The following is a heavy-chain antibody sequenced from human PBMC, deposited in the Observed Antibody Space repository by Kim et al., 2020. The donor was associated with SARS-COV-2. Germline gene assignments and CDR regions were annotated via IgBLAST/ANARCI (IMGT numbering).Heavy chain of an antibody. CDR1: GGSISSGCYY. CDR3: ARNIGITMIVVVTGWFDP. V-gene: IGHV4-31*03. Sequence: SETLSLTCTVSGGSISSGCYYWSWIRQHPEKGLEWIGYIYYSGSTYYNPSLKSRVTISVATSKNQFSLKLSSVTAADTAVYYCARNIGITMIVVVTGWFDPWGQGTLVTVSS. J-gene: IGHJ5*02. CDR2: IYYSGST. D-gene: IGHD3-22*01.